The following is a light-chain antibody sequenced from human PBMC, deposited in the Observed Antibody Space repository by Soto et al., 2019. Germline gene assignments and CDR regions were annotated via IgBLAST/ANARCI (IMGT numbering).Light chain of an antibody. V-gene: IGKV3-15*01. Sequence: EIMMTQSPATLSVSPGERATLSCRASQSVRNNLAWYQQKPGQAPRLLIYYASTRATGIPARFSGSGSGTEVTLTISSLQSEDVALCYCQQYNNWPPITFGQWTRLEIK. J-gene: IGKJ5*01. CDR3: QQYNNWPPIT. CDR2: YAS. CDR1: QSVRNN.